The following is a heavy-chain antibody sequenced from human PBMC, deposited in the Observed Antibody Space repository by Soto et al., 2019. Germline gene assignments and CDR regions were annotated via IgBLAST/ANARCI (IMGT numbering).Heavy chain of an antibody. V-gene: IGHV4-30-4*01. CDR1: GGSISSGDYY. D-gene: IGHD3-16*01. CDR2: IYYSGST. J-gene: IGHJ4*02. Sequence: SETLSLTCTVSGGSISSGDYYWSWIRQPPGKGLEWIGYIYYSGSTYYNPSLKSRVTISVDTSKNQFSLKLSSVTAADTAVYYCARAASNYDYVWGTADYWGQGTLVTVSS. CDR3: ARAASNYDYVWGTADY.